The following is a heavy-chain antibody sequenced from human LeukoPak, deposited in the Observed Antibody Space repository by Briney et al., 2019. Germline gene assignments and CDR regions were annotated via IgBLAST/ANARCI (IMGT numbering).Heavy chain of an antibody. CDR2: ISYDGSNK. CDR1: GFSFSSYE. V-gene: IGHV3-30*18. Sequence: PGGSLRLSCAASGFSFSSYEMNWVRQAPGKGLEWVAVISYDGSNKYYADSVKGRFTISRDNSKNTLYLQMNSLRAEDTAVYYCAKDRMSSYWGQGTLVTVSS. CDR3: AKDRMSSY. D-gene: IGHD3-10*01. J-gene: IGHJ4*02.